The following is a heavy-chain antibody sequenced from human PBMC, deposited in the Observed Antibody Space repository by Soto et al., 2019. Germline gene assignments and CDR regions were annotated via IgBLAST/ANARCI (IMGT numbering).Heavy chain of an antibody. Sequence: GASVKVSCKASGGTFSSYAISWVRQAPGQGLEWMGGIIPIFGTANYAQKFQGRVTITADESTSTAYMELSSLRSEDTAVYYCARPSTVTTFHYYYGMDVWGQGTTVTVSS. D-gene: IGHD4-4*01. CDR2: IIPIFGTA. J-gene: IGHJ6*02. CDR1: GGTFSSYA. CDR3: ARPSTVTTFHYYYGMDV. V-gene: IGHV1-69*13.